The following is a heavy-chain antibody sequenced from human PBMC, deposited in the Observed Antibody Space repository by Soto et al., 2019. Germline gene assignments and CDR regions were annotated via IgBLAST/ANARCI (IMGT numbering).Heavy chain of an antibody. CDR2: ISSISSTI. CDR1: GFTFSSYS. D-gene: IGHD3-3*01. Sequence: EVQLVESGGGLVQPGGSLRLSCAASGFTFSSYSMNWVRQAPGKGLEWVSYISSISSTIYYADSVKGRFTISRDNAKNSLYLQMNSLRADDTAVYYCARFPPFGVVPGFDYWGQGTLVTVSS. V-gene: IGHV3-48*01. CDR3: ARFPPFGVVPGFDY. J-gene: IGHJ4*02.